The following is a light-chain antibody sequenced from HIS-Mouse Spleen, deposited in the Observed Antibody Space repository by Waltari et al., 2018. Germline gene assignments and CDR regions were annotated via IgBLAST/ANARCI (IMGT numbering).Light chain of an antibody. J-gene: IGLJ2*01. CDR2: QDS. V-gene: IGLV3-1*01. CDR3: QAWDSSYSV. Sequence: SYELTQPPSVSVSPGQTASITCPGDKLGDKYACWYPQKPGQSPVLVIYQDSKRPSGIPGRFSGSNSGNTATLTISGTQAMDEADYYCQAWDSSYSVFGGGTKLTVL. CDR1: KLGDKY.